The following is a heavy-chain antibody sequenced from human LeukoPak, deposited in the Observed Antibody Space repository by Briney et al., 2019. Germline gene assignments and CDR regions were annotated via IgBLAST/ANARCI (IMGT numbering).Heavy chain of an antibody. CDR2: ISGDGVSS. CDR3: AREQFSHTSNYFDN. J-gene: IGHJ4*02. CDR1: GFMFDDYA. V-gene: IGHV3-43*02. D-gene: IGHD5-24*01. Sequence: GGSLRLSCAASGFMFDDYAMHWGRQVPGRGLEWVSLISGDGVSSFYADSVRGRFTISRDNNNNSLSLQMYSLTTEDTAFYYCAREQFSHTSNYFDNWGQGILVTVSS.